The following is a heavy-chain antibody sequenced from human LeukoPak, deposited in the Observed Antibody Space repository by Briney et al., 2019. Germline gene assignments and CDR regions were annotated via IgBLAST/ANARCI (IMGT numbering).Heavy chain of an antibody. CDR3: TAGVGHSDFDY. D-gene: IGHD2-8*01. CDR1: GFTFSNAW. Sequence: EGSLRLSCAASGFTFSNAWMSWVRQAPGKGLEWVGRVKSKSNGGTTGYAAPVKGRFTISRDDSKNTYLQMNSLKSEDTAVYFCTAGVGHSDFDYWGQGTLVTVSS. CDR2: VKSKSNGGTT. V-gene: IGHV3-15*01. J-gene: IGHJ4*02.